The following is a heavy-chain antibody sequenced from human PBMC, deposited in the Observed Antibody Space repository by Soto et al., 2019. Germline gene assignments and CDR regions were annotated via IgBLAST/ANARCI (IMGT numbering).Heavy chain of an antibody. J-gene: IGHJ5*02. D-gene: IGHD2-2*01. CDR1: GYIFINYG. CDR3: ARDEVPAANWLDR. V-gene: IGHV1-18*01. CDR2: ISGYNGNT. Sequence: ASVKVSCKASGYIFINYGITWVRQAPGQGLEWMGWISGYNGNTKYADKLQGRVTMTTDTSTTTAYMELRSLRSDDTAVYYCARDEVPAANWLDRWGQGTLVSVSS.